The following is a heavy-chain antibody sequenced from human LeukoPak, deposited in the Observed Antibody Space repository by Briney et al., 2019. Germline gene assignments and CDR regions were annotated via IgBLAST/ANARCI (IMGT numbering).Heavy chain of an antibody. CDR3: ARRPNDLYDYGDYLLTD. Sequence: GEPLRIFCKGSGYSFTSYWISWVRQMPGKGLEWMGRIDPSDSYTNYSPSFQGHVTISADKSISTAYLQWSSLKASDTAMYYCARRPNDLYDYGDYLLTDWGQGTLVTVSS. J-gene: IGHJ4*02. CDR1: GYSFTSYW. V-gene: IGHV5-10-1*01. D-gene: IGHD4-17*01. CDR2: IDPSDSYT.